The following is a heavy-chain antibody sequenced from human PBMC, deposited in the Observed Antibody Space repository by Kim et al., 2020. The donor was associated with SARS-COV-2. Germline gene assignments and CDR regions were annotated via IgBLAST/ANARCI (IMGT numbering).Heavy chain of an antibody. V-gene: IGHV4-59*01. Sequence: SETLSLTCTVSGGSISSYYWSWIRQPPGKGLEWIGYIYYSGSTNYNPSLKSRVTISVDTSKNQFSLKLSSVTAADTAVYYCARVKSGSYYAQARLGWFDPWGQGTLVTVSS. CDR3: ARVKSGSYYAQARLGWFDP. CDR2: IYYSGST. CDR1: GGSISSYY. D-gene: IGHD1-26*01. J-gene: IGHJ5*02.